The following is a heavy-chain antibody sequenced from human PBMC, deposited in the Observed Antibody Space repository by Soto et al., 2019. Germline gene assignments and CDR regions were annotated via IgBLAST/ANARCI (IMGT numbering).Heavy chain of an antibody. CDR3: ARAYDFWSGTDL. D-gene: IGHD3-3*01. Sequence: GGSLRLSCAASGFTFSSYWMHWVRQAPGKGLVWVSRINSDGSSTSYADSVKGRFTISRDNAKNTLYLQMNSLRAEDTAVYYCARAYDFWSGTDLWGQGTLVTVSS. V-gene: IGHV3-74*01. CDR2: INSDGSST. CDR1: GFTFSSYW. J-gene: IGHJ5*02.